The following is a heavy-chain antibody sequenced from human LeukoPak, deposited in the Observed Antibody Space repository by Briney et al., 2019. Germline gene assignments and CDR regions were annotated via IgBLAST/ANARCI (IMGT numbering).Heavy chain of an antibody. V-gene: IGHV1-8*02. D-gene: IGHD3-10*01. CDR2: MNPNSGNT. CDR1: GYTFTSYD. Sequence: ASVKVSCKASGYTFTSYDINWVRQATGQGLEWMGWMNPNSGNTGYAQKFQGRVTMTRNTSISTAYMELSSLRSEDTAVYYCARRTMVRGVIDYWGQGTLVTVSS. CDR3: ARRTMVRGVIDY. J-gene: IGHJ4*02.